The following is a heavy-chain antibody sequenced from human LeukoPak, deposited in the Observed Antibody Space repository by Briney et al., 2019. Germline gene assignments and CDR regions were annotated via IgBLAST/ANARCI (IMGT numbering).Heavy chain of an antibody. CDR3: APEGPVFGV. CDR2: IHSGGT. Sequence: GGSLRLSCAASGFTVSTNYMSWVRQAPGKGLEWVSFIHSGGTNYADSVKGRFTISRDNSKNTVYLQMNSLRAEDTAVYYCAPEGPVFGVRGQGTLVTVSS. V-gene: IGHV3-66*01. CDR1: GFTVSTNY. D-gene: IGHD3-3*01. J-gene: IGHJ4*02.